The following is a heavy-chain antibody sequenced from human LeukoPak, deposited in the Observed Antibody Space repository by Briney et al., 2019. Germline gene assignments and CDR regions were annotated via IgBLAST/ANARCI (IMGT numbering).Heavy chain of an antibody. Sequence: SXXLSLTCTVSGGSISSSSYYWGWIRQPPGKGLEWIGSIYYSGSTYYNPSLKSRVTISVDTSKNQFSLKLSSVTAADTAVYYCARRGGGYDGRDYWGQGTLVTVSS. CDR2: IYYSGST. CDR1: GGSISSSSYY. J-gene: IGHJ4*02. V-gene: IGHV4-39*01. D-gene: IGHD5-12*01. CDR3: ARRGGGYDGRDY.